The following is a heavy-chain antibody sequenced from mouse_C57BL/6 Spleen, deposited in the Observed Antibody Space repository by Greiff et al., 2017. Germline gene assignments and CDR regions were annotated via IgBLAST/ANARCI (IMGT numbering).Heavy chain of an antibody. CDR2: IYPGDGDT. J-gene: IGHJ4*01. CDR1: GYAFSSYW. D-gene: IGHD2-4*01. Sequence: VQLQESGAELVKPGASVKISCKASGYAFSSYWMNWVKQRPGKGLEWIGQIYPGDGDTNYNGKFKGKATLTADKSSSTAYMQLSSLTSEDSAVYFCARYGDYDDYYAMDYWGQGTSVTVSS. CDR3: ARYGDYDDYYAMDY. V-gene: IGHV1-80*01.